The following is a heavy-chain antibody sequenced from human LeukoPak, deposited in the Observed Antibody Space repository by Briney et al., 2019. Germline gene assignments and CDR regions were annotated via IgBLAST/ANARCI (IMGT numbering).Heavy chain of an antibody. CDR3: ARVRGSYHFDY. D-gene: IGHD1-26*01. Sequence: GGSLRLSCAASGFTFSGYSMNWVRQAPGKGLEWVSYITSSSSAIYYADSVKGRLTISRDNAKNSLYLQMNSLRAEDTAVYYCARVRGSYHFDYWGQGTLVTVSS. J-gene: IGHJ4*02. CDR1: GFTFSGYS. CDR2: ITSSSSAI. V-gene: IGHV3-48*01.